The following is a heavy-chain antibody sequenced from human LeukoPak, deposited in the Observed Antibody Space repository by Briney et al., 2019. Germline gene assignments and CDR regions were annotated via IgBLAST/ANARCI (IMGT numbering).Heavy chain of an antibody. D-gene: IGHD2-15*01. J-gene: IGHJ6*02. V-gene: IGHV1-69*04. CDR3: ASRYCSGGSCYGYYYYGMDV. CDR1: GCTFSSYA. CDR2: IIPILGIA. Sequence: SSVKVSFKSSGCTFSSYASNLLRQPRARGREWMGRIIPILGIANYAQKFKGSVTITADKSTSTAYMELSSMRSEETAVYYCASRYCSGGSCYGYYYYGMDVWGQGTTVTVS.